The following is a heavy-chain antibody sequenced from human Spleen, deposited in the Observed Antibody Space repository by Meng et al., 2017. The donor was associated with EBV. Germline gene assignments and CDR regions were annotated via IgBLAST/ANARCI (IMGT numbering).Heavy chain of an antibody. V-gene: IGHV4-30-2*01. J-gene: IGHJ5*02. D-gene: IGHD4-17*01. CDR1: GDSINNGGYS. CDR3: ARGGGYGDYEGWFDP. CDR2: IYQSGSA. Sequence: QVRLQESGPGRVNPSPTLPLTSAVSGDSINNGGYSWSWIRQPPGKGLDWIGYIYQSGSAYYNPSLKSRVTMSVDMSKNQFSLKLTSVTAADTAVYYCARGGGYGDYEGWFDPWGQGTLVTVSS.